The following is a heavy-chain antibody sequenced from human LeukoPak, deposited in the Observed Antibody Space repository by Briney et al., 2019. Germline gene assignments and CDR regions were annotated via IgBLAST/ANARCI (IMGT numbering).Heavy chain of an antibody. CDR1: GFTFSSYS. Sequence: GGSLRLSCAASGFTFSSYSMNWVRQAPGKGLEWVSYISSSSSTIYYADSVKGRFTISRDNAKNSVYLQMNSLRAEDTAVYYCARAPTTVVTGLRLDPWGQGTLVTVSS. CDR3: ARAPTTVVTGLRLDP. D-gene: IGHD4-23*01. CDR2: ISSSSSTI. J-gene: IGHJ5*02. V-gene: IGHV3-48*01.